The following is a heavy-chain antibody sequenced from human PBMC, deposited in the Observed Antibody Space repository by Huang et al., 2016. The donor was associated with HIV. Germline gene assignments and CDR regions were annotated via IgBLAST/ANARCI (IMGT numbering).Heavy chain of an antibody. CDR2: INWNGESA. CDR1: GFTLDDYG. J-gene: IGHJ6*03. V-gene: IGHV3-20*04. CDR3: ARGYNFWSGYYTDKYYMDV. D-gene: IGHD3-3*01. Sequence: EVILVESGGGVVRPGGSLRLSCAISGFTLDDYGMSWVRQAAGRVVEWGAGINWNGESASYADAVKGRFNVSKDNANNSLFLQMNSLRAEYTALYYCARGYNFWSGYYTDKYYMDVWGKGTTVVVSS.